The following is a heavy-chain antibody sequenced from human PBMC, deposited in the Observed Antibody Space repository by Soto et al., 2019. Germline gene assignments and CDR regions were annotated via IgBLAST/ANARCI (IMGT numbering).Heavy chain of an antibody. V-gene: IGHV6-1*01. CDR3: AREATDAFDI. CDR1: GDSVSSNSAA. CDR2: TYYRSKWYN. J-gene: IGHJ3*02. Sequence: SQTLSLTCAISGDSVSSNSAAWDWIRQSPSRGLEWLGRTYYRSKWYNDFAISVKSRITINPHTAKNQFSLQLNSVTPEDTAVYYCAREATDAFDIWGQGTMVTVSS.